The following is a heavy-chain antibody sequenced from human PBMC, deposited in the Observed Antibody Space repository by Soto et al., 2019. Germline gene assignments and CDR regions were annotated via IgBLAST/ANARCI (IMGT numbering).Heavy chain of an antibody. V-gene: IGHV1-18*01. CDR3: ATDLRKYLGSSWYVGSYYGMDV. CDR1: GYTFTSYG. Sequence: GASVKVSCKASGYTFTSYGISWVRQAPGQGLEWMGWISAYNGNTNYAQKLQGRVTMTTDTSTSTAYMELSSLRSEDTAVYYCATDLRKYLGSSWYVGSYYGMDVWGQGTTVTVSS. CDR2: ISAYNGNT. J-gene: IGHJ6*02. D-gene: IGHD6-13*01.